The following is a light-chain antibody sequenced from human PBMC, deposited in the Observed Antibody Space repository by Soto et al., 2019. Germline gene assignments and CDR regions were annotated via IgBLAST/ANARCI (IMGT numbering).Light chain of an antibody. CDR2: EGS. CDR1: SSDVGSYNL. J-gene: IGLJ3*02. Sequence: QSVLTQPASVSGSPGQSITISCTGTSSDVGSYNLVSWYQQHPGKAPKLMIYEGSKRPSGVSNRFSGSKSGNTASLTISGLQAEDEADYYCCSYAGSGWVFGGGPKLTVL. V-gene: IGLV2-23*01. CDR3: CSYAGSGWV.